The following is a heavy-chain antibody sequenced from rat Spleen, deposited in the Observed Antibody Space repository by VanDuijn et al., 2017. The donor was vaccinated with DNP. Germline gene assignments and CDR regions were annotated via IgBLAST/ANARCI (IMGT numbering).Heavy chain of an antibody. D-gene: IGHD4-2*01. CDR1: GFSLTDYG. CDR2: ISSGGSP. V-gene: IGHV2S8*01. Sequence: QVQLKESGPGLVQALQTLSLTCTVSGFSLTDYGVHWVRQPPGNSLEWIAAISSGGSPYYNSILKSRLSISRDTSKSQVFLERNALEAEDSAIYFCTRGPTGGSYFDYWGQGVMVTVSS. J-gene: IGHJ2*01. CDR3: TRGPTGGSYFDY.